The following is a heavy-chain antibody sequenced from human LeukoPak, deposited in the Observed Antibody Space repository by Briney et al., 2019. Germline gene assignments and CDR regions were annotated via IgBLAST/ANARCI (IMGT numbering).Heavy chain of an antibody. CDR2: INPSSGGT. J-gene: IGHJ4*02. D-gene: IGHD2-21*01. Sequence: ASVKVSCMASRYTLTGYYLHWVRQAPGQGLEWMGWINPSSGGTNYAQKFQGRVTMTRDTTISTAYMELNRLRSDATAVYYCARGGLLDMVAIAICDYWGQGTLVTVSS. CDR1: RYTLTGYY. CDR3: ARGGLLDMVAIAICDY. V-gene: IGHV1-2*02.